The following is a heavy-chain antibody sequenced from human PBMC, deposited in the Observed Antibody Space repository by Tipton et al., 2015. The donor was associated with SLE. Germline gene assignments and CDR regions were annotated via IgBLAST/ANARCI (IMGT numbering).Heavy chain of an antibody. J-gene: IGHJ4*02. D-gene: IGHD3-3*01. CDR3: ARGGRLEWLLSGFDY. CDR1: GFTFSSYG. CDR2: ISYDGSNK. Sequence: SLRLSCAASGFTFSSYGMHWVRQAPGKGLEWVAVISYDGSNKYYADSVKGRFTISRDNSKNTLYLQMNSLRAEDTAVYYCARGGRLEWLLSGFDYWGQGTLVTVSS. V-gene: IGHV3-30*03.